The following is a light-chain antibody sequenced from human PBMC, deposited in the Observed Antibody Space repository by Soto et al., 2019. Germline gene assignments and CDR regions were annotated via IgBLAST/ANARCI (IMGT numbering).Light chain of an antibody. Sequence: DIQVTQSPSTLSASVGDRVTITCRASQPISTWLARYQEKPGKAPKLLIYDASSLESGVPSRFSGSGSGTEFTLTISSLQPDDYATYYCQQYSSYSRTFGQGTKVDIK. V-gene: IGKV1-5*01. CDR2: DAS. CDR1: QPISTW. J-gene: IGKJ1*01. CDR3: QQYSSYSRT.